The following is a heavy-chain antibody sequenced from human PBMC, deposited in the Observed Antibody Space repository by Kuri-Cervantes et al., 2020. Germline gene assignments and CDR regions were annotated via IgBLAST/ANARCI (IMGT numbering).Heavy chain of an antibody. J-gene: IGHJ6*03. Sequence: GGSLRLSCAASGFTFSSYEMNWVRQAPGKGLEWVSYISRGGLTIYYADSVKGRFTISRDNGKNSVYLQMNSLTAEDTAVYYCAGDPGYQYSDHVEYYLDVWGEGTTVTVSS. D-gene: IGHD4-17*01. V-gene: IGHV3-48*03. CDR1: GFTFSSYE. CDR2: ISRGGLTI. CDR3: AGDPGYQYSDHVEYYLDV.